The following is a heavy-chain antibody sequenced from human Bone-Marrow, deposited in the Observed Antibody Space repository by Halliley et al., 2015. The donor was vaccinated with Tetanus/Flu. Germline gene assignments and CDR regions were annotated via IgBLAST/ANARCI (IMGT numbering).Heavy chain of an antibody. Sequence: SLRLSCAASGFSFSSFWMSWVRQAPGKGLEWVAIIKQDGSEKYFVDSVKDRFTISRDNAENSLYLQMNSLRAEDTAVYYCARSDSGTYHPLFDYWGLGTLVTVSS. CDR1: GFSFSSFW. J-gene: IGHJ4*02. CDR3: ARSDSGTYHPLFDY. D-gene: IGHD5-12*01. V-gene: IGHV3-7*03. CDR2: IKQDGSEK.